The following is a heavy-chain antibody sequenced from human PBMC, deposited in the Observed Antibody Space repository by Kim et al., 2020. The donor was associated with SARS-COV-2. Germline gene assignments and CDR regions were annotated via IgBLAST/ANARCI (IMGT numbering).Heavy chain of an antibody. CDR1: GFTFSDYY. CDR3: ARAAYYDFWSGYFHAPNDAFDI. J-gene: IGHJ3*02. D-gene: IGHD3-3*01. Sequence: GGSLRLSCAASGFTFSDYYMSWIRQAPGKGLEWVSYISSSGSTIYYADSVKGRFTISRDNAKNSLYLQMHSLRAEDMAVYYCARAAYYDFWSGYFHAPNDAFDIWGQGTMVTVSS. CDR2: ISSSGSTI. V-gene: IGHV3-11*01.